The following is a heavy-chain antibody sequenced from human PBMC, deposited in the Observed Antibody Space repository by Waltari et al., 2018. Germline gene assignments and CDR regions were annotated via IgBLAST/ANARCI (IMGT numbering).Heavy chain of an antibody. CDR1: GSSFMGLA. CDR2: ISGSGATP. Sequence: EVQLLESAGGLVQPGGALRLSCAAYGSSFMGLAMSWVRQAPGEGLEWVASISGSGATPFYADSVKGRFTIVRDNSKDTVYLQMNSLRVDDSAVYYCAKGSRGYTNYFFDYWGQGALVTVSS. CDR3: AKGSRGYTNYFFDY. J-gene: IGHJ4*02. D-gene: IGHD3-16*02. V-gene: IGHV3-23*01.